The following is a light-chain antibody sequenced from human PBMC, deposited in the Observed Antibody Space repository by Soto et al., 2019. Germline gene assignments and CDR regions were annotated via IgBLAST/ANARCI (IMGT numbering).Light chain of an antibody. V-gene: IGKV3-20*01. Sequence: EIVLTQSPGTLSFSPGERATLTCRASQSVSSSYLAWFQQKPGQAPRLLIYGASSRATGIPDRFSVSGSGTDFTLTISRLEPGDFAVYYCQQYGDSPRSFGQGTKVDIK. CDR2: GAS. CDR1: QSVSSSY. J-gene: IGKJ1*01. CDR3: QQYGDSPRS.